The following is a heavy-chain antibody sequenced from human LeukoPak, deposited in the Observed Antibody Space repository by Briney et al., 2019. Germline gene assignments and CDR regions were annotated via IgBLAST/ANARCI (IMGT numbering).Heavy chain of an antibody. V-gene: IGHV4-39*07. D-gene: IGHD1-26*01. J-gene: IGHJ3*02. CDR1: GGSISSSSYY. CDR3: ARWSGSYWDDAFDI. CDR2: IYYSGST. Sequence: SETLSLTCTVSGGSISSSSYYWGWIRQPPGKGLEWIGSIYYSGSTYYNPSLKSRVTISVDTSKNQFSLKLSSVTAADTAVYYCARWSGSYWDDAFDIWGQGTMVTVSS.